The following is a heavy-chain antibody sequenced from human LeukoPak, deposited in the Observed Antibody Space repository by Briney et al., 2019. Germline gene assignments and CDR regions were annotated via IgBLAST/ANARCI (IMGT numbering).Heavy chain of an antibody. CDR2: INHSGST. J-gene: IGHJ4*02. D-gene: IGHD4-23*01. CDR1: GGSFSGYY. V-gene: IGHV4-34*01. Sequence: SETLSLTCAVYGGSFSGYYWSWIRHPPGKGLEWIGEINHSGSTNYNPSLKSRVTISVDTSKNQFSLKLSSVTAADTAVYYCARGLVHSYDYGGRDYWGQGTLVTVSS. CDR3: ARGLVHSYDYGGRDY.